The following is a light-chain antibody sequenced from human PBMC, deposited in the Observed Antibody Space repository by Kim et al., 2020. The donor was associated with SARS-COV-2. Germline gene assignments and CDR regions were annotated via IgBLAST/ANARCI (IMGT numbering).Light chain of an antibody. V-gene: IGLV2-14*04. CDR2: DVS. J-gene: IGLJ1*01. Sequence: GHSFTISCPGTSSDVGVYNYVSWYQQHQGKVPQLMIYDVSKRPSGVSNRFSGSKSGNTASLTISGLQAEDEADYYCISYTSSSTLVFGTGTKVTVL. CDR3: ISYTSSSTLV. CDR1: SSDVGVYNY.